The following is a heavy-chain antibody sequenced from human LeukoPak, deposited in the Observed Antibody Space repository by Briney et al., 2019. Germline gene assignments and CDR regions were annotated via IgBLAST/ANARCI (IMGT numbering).Heavy chain of an antibody. CDR1: GLTFSSYG. V-gene: IGHV3-30*18. Sequence: GGSLRLSCAASGLTFSSYGMHWVRQAPGKGLEWVAVISYDGSNKYYADSVKGRFTISRDNSKNTLYLQMNSLRAEDTAVYYCAKDAIDYDILTGIDYWGQGTLVTVSS. CDR3: AKDAIDYDILTGIDY. D-gene: IGHD3-9*01. J-gene: IGHJ4*02. CDR2: ISYDGSNK.